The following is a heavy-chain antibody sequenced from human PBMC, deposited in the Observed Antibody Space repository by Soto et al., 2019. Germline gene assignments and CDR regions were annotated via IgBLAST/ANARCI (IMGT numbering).Heavy chain of an antibody. CDR2: INGRGDTT. D-gene: IGHD3-10*01. CDR1: GFTFNSYA. J-gene: IGHJ4*02. Sequence: EVQVLESGGGLVQPGGSLRLSCAASGFTFNSYAMSWVRQAPGIGLEWVSAINGRGDTTYYADSVKGRFTISRDNSKNTISLQMSSLRAEDTAVYYCAKESEYGGSQREYYFDYWGQGILVTVSS. V-gene: IGHV3-23*01. CDR3: AKESEYGGSQREYYFDY.